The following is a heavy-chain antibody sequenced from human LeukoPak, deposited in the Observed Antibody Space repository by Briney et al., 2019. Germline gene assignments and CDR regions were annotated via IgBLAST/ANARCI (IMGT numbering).Heavy chain of an antibody. CDR2: IYYSGST. D-gene: IGHD2-2*02. CDR1: GGSISSGGYY. V-gene: IGHV4-31*03. CDR3: ARTPWPRYCSSTSCYTGGVYFDY. J-gene: IGHJ4*02. Sequence: SETLSLTCTVSGGSISSGGYYWSWIRQHPGKGLEWIGYIYYSGSTYYNLSLKSRVTISVDTSKHQFSLKLSSVTAADTAVYYCARTPWPRYCSSTSCYTGGVYFDYWGQGTLVTVSS.